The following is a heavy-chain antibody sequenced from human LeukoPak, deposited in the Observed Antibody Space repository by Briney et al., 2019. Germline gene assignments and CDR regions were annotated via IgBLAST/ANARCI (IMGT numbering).Heavy chain of an antibody. D-gene: IGHD2-2*01. CDR1: GFTFSSYS. CDR2: ISSSSSYI. V-gene: IGHV3-21*01. Sequence: PGGPLRLSCAASGFTFSSYSMNWVRQAPGKGLEWVSSISSSSSYIYYADSVKGRFTISRDNAKNSLYLQMNSLRAEDTAVYYCARDSDIVVVPAAISYWGQGTLVTVSS. J-gene: IGHJ4*02. CDR3: ARDSDIVVVPAAISY.